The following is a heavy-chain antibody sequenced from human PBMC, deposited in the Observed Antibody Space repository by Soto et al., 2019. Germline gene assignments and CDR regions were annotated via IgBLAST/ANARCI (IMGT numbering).Heavy chain of an antibody. D-gene: IGHD3-10*01. Sequence: SETLSLTCAVYGGSFSGYYWSWIRQPPGKGLEWIGEINHSGSTNYNPSLKSRVTISVDTSKNQFSRKLSSVTAADTAVYYCARGSSEYYYGSGSYYRTDWFDPWGQGTLVTVSS. V-gene: IGHV4-34*01. CDR1: GGSFSGYY. J-gene: IGHJ5*02. CDR3: ARGSSEYYYGSGSYYRTDWFDP. CDR2: INHSGST.